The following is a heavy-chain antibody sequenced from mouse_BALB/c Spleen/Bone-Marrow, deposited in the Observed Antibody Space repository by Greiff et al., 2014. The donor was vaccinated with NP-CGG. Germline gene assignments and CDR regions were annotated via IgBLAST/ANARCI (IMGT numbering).Heavy chain of an antibody. Sequence: VQGVESGPGLMQPSQSLSITCTVSGFSLTRYGIHWVRQSPGKGLEWLGVIWSGGSTDYNAASISRLSINKDNSKSQVFFKMNSLQANDTAIYYCARDYYYGSGAMDYWGQGTSVTVSS. CDR2: IWSGGST. D-gene: IGHD1-1*01. J-gene: IGHJ4*01. V-gene: IGHV2-2*02. CDR1: GFSLTRYG. CDR3: ARDYYYGSGAMDY.